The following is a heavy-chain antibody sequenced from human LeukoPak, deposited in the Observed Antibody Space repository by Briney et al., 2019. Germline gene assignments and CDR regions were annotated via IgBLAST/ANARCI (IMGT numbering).Heavy chain of an antibody. CDR2: ISSSSSTI. Sequence: GGSLRLSCAASGFTVSSYSMNWVRQAPGKGLEWVSYISSSSSTIYYADSVKGRFTISRDNSKNTLYLQMNSLRAEDTARYYCAKTRGYFDFWGQGALVTVSS. CDR3: AKTRGYFDF. D-gene: IGHD2-15*01. J-gene: IGHJ4*02. V-gene: IGHV3-48*01. CDR1: GFTVSSYS.